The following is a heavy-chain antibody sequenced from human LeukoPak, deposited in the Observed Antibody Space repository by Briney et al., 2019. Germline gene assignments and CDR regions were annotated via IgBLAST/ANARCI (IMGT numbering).Heavy chain of an antibody. Sequence: SQTLSLTCAISGDSVSSNSAAGNWIRQSPSRGLEWLGRTYYRSKWYNDYAVSVKSRITINPDTSPNPLPLQLNSLTPEDTAVYYCARGARLSSWYNYWGQGTLVTVSS. V-gene: IGHV6-1*01. CDR3: ARGARLSSWYNY. J-gene: IGHJ4*02. CDR1: GDSVSSNSAA. CDR2: TYYRSKWYN. D-gene: IGHD6-13*01.